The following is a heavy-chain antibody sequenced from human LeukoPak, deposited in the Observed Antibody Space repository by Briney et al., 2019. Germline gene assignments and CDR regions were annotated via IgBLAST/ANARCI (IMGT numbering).Heavy chain of an antibody. J-gene: IGHJ4*02. Sequence: PGGSLRLSCAASGFTFSSYEMNWVRQAPGKGLEWVSSISSSSSYIYYADSVKGRFTISRDNAKNSLYLQMNSLRAEDTAVYYCAGVGYSYAIDYWGQGTLVTVSS. D-gene: IGHD5-18*01. CDR2: ISSSSSYI. CDR3: AGVGYSYAIDY. CDR1: GFTFSSYE. V-gene: IGHV3-21*01.